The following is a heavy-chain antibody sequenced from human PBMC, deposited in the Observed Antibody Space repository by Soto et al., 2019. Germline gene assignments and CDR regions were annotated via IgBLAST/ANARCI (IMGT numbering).Heavy chain of an antibody. D-gene: IGHD1-26*01. CDR3: AKNRWGWGTIHSGHYFDY. CDR2: ISYDGSNK. CDR1: GFTFSSYG. Sequence: QVQLVESGGGVVQPGRSLRLSCAASGFTFSSYGMHWVRQAPGKGLEWVAVISYDGSNKYYADSVKGRFTISRDNSKNTLYLQMNSLGAEDTGVYYWAKNRWGWGTIHSGHYFDYWGQGTLVTVSS. J-gene: IGHJ4*02. V-gene: IGHV3-30*18.